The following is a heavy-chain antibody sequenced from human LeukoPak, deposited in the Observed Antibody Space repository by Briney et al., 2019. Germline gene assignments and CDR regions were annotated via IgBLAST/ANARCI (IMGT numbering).Heavy chain of an antibody. V-gene: IGHV4-34*01. CDR3: ARICSSTSCLLDY. J-gene: IGHJ4*02. CDR1: GGSFSDYY. Sequence: ASETLSLTCAVYGGSFSDYYWTWIRQPPGKGLEWIGEINHSGSTSYNPSLKSRVTISVDTSKNQFSLKLSSVTAADTAVYYCARICSSTSCLLDYWGQGTLVTVSS. D-gene: IGHD2-2*01. CDR2: INHSGST.